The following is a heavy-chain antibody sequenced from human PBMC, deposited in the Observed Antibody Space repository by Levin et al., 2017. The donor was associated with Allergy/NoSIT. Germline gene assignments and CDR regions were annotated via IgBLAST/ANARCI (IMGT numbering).Heavy chain of an antibody. CDR2: ISSSSSYI. Sequence: GGSLRLSCAASGFTFSSYSMNWVRQAPGKGLEWVSSISSSSSYIYYADSVKGRFTISRDNAKNSLYLQMNSLRAEDTAVYYCARDSSGWRFDYWGQGTLITVSS. V-gene: IGHV3-21*01. CDR3: ARDSSGWRFDY. D-gene: IGHD6-19*01. CDR1: GFTFSSYS. J-gene: IGHJ4*02.